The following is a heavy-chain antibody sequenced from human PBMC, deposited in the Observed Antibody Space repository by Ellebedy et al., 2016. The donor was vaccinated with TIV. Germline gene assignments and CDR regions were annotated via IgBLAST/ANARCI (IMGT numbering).Heavy chain of an antibody. J-gene: IGHJ4*02. CDR2: CNSDGSST. Sequence: GESLKISCAASGFTFSTYWMHWVRRAPGKGLVWVSRCNSDGSSTSYADSVKGRFTISRDNAKNTLYLQMNSLRAEDTAVYYCARSRDGYNFIGDYWGQGTLVTVSS. CDR3: ARSRDGYNFIGDY. V-gene: IGHV3-74*01. D-gene: IGHD5-24*01. CDR1: GFTFSTYW.